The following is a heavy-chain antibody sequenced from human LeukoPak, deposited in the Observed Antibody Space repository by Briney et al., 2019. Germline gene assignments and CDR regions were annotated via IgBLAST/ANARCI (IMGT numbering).Heavy chain of an antibody. V-gene: IGHV4-34*01. CDR1: GGSFSDYY. J-gene: IGHJ6*03. CDR3: ARGRTPRRTYYYDSSAYFGMDV. CDR2: VHHSGST. D-gene: IGHD3-22*01. Sequence: PSETLSLTCGVYGGSFSDYYWSWIRQPPGKGLEGIGEVHHSGSTNYNPSLKSRVTISVDTSKSQFSLNLSSVTAADTAVYYCARGRTPRRTYYYDSSAYFGMDVWGKGTTVTVSS.